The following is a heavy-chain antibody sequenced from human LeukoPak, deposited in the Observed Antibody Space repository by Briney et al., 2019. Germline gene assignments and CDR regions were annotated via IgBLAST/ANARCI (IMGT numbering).Heavy chain of an antibody. CDR2: IGSKTYGETT. CDR3: TRPLIVGSLPDY. V-gene: IGHV3-49*04. D-gene: IGHD1-26*01. Sequence: PGRSLRLSCTTSGFIFGRYNMSWVRQAPGKGLEWISFIGSKTYGETTEYAASVRGRFTLSRDDSKGIAYLQMNSLRTEDTAVYFCTRPLIVGSLPDYWGRGTLVIVSS. J-gene: IGHJ4*02. CDR1: GFIFGRYN.